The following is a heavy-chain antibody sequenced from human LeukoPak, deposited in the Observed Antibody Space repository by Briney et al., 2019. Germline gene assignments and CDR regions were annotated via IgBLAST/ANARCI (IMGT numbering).Heavy chain of an antibody. V-gene: IGHV7-4-1*02. CDR2: INTNTGNP. CDR3: ARVNVDSAMGIYYYYGMDV. J-gene: IGHJ6*02. Sequence: ASVKVSCKASGYIFTTYAVDWVRQAPGQGLGWVGWINTNTGNPTYGQGFTGRFVFSLDTSVSTAYLQISSLKAEDTAIYYCARVNVDSAMGIYYYYGMDVWGQGTTVTVSS. CDR1: GYIFTTYA. D-gene: IGHD5-18*01.